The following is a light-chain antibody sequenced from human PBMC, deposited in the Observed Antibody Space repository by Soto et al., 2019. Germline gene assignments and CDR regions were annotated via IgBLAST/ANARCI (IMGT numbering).Light chain of an antibody. J-gene: IGLJ3*02. CDR2: DDS. V-gene: IGLV3-21*02. Sequence: SYELTQPPSVSVAPGQTARIPCGGNNIGSKSAHWYQQKPGQAPVLVVYDDSDRPSGIPERFSDSNSGNTATLTISRVGAGDEADYYCQVWDSSRGVFGGGTKLTVL. CDR1: NIGSKS. CDR3: QVWDSSRGV.